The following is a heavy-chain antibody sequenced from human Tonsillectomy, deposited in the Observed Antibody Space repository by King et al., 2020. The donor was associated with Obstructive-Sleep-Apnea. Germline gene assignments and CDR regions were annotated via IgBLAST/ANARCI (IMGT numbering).Heavy chain of an antibody. CDR3: AHRSIAGAGRYYFDY. V-gene: IGHV2-5*02. CDR1: GFSLTTGGVA. CDR2: IYWDDDK. Sequence: TLKESGPTLVKPTQTLTLTCTFSGFSLTTGGVAVAWIRQPPGKALEWLALIYWDDDKRYRPSLKSRLTITRDTSKKQVVLTMTDMDPLDTATYFCAHRSIAGAGRYYFDYWGQGTLVTVSS. D-gene: IGHD6-13*01. J-gene: IGHJ4*02.